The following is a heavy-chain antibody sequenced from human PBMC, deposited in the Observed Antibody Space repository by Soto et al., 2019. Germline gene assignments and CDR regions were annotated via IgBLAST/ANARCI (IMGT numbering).Heavy chain of an antibody. J-gene: IGHJ5*01. V-gene: IGHV3-23*01. CDR3: AKDRRAGGNSAFYFDF. D-gene: IGHD3-16*01. CDR1: GFKFSNYA. Sequence: GVLRLSCAASGFKFSNYAMSWVRQAPGKGLEWVSLISATGGGTYYADSVKGRFTISRDNSHNTLYLQVHSLTAEDTAVYYCAKDRRAGGNSAFYFDFWGHGAQVTVSS. CDR2: ISATGGGT.